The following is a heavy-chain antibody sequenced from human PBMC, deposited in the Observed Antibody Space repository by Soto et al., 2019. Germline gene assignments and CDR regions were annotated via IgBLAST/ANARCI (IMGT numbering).Heavy chain of an antibody. CDR1: GYTFTGYY. J-gene: IGHJ6*02. Sequence: AEVKASCKAAGYTFTGYYMHWVRQAPGQGLEWMGWINPNIGGTNYAQKFQGWVTMPRETSLSTAYMELRRLRSDDAAVDFCAREGREAALQYYSGRHVRPHTPTDTVP. D-gene: IGHD6-13*01. CDR2: INPNIGGT. CDR3: AREGREAALQYYSGRHV. V-gene: IGHV1-2*04.